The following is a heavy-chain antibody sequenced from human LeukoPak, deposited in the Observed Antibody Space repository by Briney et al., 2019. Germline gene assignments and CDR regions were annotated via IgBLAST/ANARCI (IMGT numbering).Heavy chain of an antibody. Sequence: GGSLRRSCSASGFTFSSYAMHWVRQAPGKGLEYVSAISSNGGSTYYADSVKGRFTISRDNSKNTLYLQMSSLRAEDTAVYYCVKALYSSGWYCDYWGQGTLVTVSS. CDR3: VKALYSSGWYCDY. D-gene: IGHD6-19*01. J-gene: IGHJ4*02. V-gene: IGHV3-64D*06. CDR1: GFTFSSYA. CDR2: ISSNGGST.